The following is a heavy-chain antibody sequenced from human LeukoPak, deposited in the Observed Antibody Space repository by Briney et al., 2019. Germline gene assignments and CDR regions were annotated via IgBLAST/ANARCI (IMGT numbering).Heavy chain of an antibody. CDR3: ARDRGGSKYFDS. J-gene: IGHJ4*02. D-gene: IGHD3-10*01. CDR1: GFTFSTYG. Sequence: SGRSLRLSCAASGFTFSTYGMHWVRQAPGKGLEWVAVIWSDGSNKFYADSVKGRFTISRDNSKNTLFLQMNSLRAEDTALYSCARDRGGSKYFDSWGQGTLVNVSS. CDR2: IWSDGSNK. V-gene: IGHV3-33*01.